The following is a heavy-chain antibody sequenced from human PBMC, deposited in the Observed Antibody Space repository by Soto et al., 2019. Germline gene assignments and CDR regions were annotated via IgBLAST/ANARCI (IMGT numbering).Heavy chain of an antibody. Sequence: GGSLRLSCAASGFTFSDYYMSWIRQAPGKGLEWVSYISSSGSTIYYADSVKGRFTISRDNAKNSLYLQMNSLRAEDSAVYYCARDLYYYDFCSGPYYYGMDVWGQGTTVTGSS. D-gene: IGHD3-3*01. CDR2: ISSSGSTI. CDR3: ARDLYYYDFCSGPYYYGMDV. V-gene: IGHV3-11*01. J-gene: IGHJ6*02. CDR1: GFTFSDYY.